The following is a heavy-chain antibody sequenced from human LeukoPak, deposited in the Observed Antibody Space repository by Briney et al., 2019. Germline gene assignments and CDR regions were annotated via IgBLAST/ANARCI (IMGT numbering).Heavy chain of an antibody. CDR3: ARDPPHSPFDS. CDR1: GFTFSSYS. V-gene: IGHV3-23*01. Sequence: GGSLRLSCAASGFTFSSYSMSWVRQAPGKGLEWVPSITGSGGRTFYADSVKGRFTISRDNSENSLFLQMNSLRADDTAVYYCARDPPHSPFDSWGQGPLVTVSS. D-gene: IGHD2-15*01. CDR2: ITGSGGRT. J-gene: IGHJ4*02.